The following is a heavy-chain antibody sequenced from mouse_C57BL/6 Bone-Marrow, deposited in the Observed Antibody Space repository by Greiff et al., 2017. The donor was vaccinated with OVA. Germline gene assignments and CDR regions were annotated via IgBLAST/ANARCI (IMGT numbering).Heavy chain of an antibody. CDR3: TREPYYGSSYGYYFDY. Sequence: SGAELVRPGASVTLSCKASGYTFTDYEMHWVKQTPVHGLEWIGAIDPETGGTAYNQKFKGKAILTADKSSSTAYMELRSLTSEDSAVYYCTREPYYGSSYGYYFDYWGKGTTLTVSS. D-gene: IGHD1-1*01. V-gene: IGHV1-15*01. J-gene: IGHJ2*01. CDR1: GYTFTDYE. CDR2: IDPETGGT.